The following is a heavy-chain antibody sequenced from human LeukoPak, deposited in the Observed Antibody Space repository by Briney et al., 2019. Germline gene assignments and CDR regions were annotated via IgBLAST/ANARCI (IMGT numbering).Heavy chain of an antibody. D-gene: IGHD6-13*01. CDR1: GFTFSDYY. Sequence: GGSLRLSCAASGFTFSDYYMNWIRQAPGKGLEWVSYISISGTTIYYADSVKGRFTISRDNAKNSLYLQMNSLRAEDTAIYYCARVGSSWPHDAFDIWGQGTMVTVSS. V-gene: IGHV3-11*04. J-gene: IGHJ3*02. CDR3: ARVGSSWPHDAFDI. CDR2: ISISGTTI.